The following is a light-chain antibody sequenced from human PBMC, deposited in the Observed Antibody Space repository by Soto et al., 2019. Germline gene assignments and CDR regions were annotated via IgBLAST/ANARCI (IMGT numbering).Light chain of an antibody. CDR2: DAS. V-gene: IGKV1-5*01. CDR1: QSISSW. Sequence: DIQVTQSPSTLSASVGDRVTITCRASQSISSWLAWYQQKPGTAPKLLIYDASSLESGVPSRFSGSGSGTEFTLTISSLQPDDFATYYCQQYNSPTWTFGQGTKVEIK. J-gene: IGKJ1*01. CDR3: QQYNSPTWT.